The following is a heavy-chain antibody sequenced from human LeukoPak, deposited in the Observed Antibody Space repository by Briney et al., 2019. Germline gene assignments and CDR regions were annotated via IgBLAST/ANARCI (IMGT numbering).Heavy chain of an antibody. CDR3: AKDLRPGANSYDFDY. CDR2: ISSSGSTI. J-gene: IGHJ4*02. V-gene: IGHV3-11*01. D-gene: IGHD4-23*01. Sequence: PGGSLRLSCAASGFTFSDYYMSWIRQAPGKGLEWVSYISSSGSTIYYADSVKDRFTISRDNSKNTLYLQMYSLRAEDTAIYYCAKDLRPGANSYDFDYWGQGTLVTVSS. CDR1: GFTFSDYY.